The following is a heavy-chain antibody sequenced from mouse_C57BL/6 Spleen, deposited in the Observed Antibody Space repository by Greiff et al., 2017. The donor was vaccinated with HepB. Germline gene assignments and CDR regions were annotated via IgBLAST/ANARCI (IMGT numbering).Heavy chain of an antibody. D-gene: IGHD2-2*01. Sequence: EVMLVESGGGLVQPGGSMKLSCVASGFTFSNYWMNWVRQSPEKGLEWVAQIRLKSDNYATHYAESVKGRFTISRDDSKSSVYLQMNNLRAEDTGIYYCIYGYDGYAMDYWGQGTSVTVSS. CDR3: IYGYDGYAMDY. V-gene: IGHV6-3*01. CDR2: IRLKSDNYAT. J-gene: IGHJ4*01. CDR1: GFTFSNYW.